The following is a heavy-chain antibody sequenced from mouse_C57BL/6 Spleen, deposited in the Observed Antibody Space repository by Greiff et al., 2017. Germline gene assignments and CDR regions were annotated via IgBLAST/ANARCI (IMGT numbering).Heavy chain of an antibody. Sequence: VQLQQSGPELVKPGASVKMSCKASGYTFTDYNMHWVKQSHGKSLEWIGYLNPNNGGTSYNQKFKGKATLTVNKSSSTAYMELRSLTSEDSAVYYCARGGLRRDWYFDVWGTGTTVTVSS. CDR3: ARGGLRRDWYFDV. CDR2: LNPNNGGT. J-gene: IGHJ1*03. CDR1: GYTFTDYN. D-gene: IGHD2-4*01. V-gene: IGHV1-22*01.